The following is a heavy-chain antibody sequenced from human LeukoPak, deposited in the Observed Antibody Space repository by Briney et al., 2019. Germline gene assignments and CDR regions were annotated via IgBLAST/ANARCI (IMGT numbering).Heavy chain of an antibody. CDR3: ARATPVAGHDETSYFDY. Sequence: SQTLSLTCAISGDSVSSNSAAWNWIRQSPSRGLEWLGRTYYRSKWYNDYAVSVKSRITINPDTSKNQFSLQLSSVTAADTAVYYCARATPVAGHDETSYFDYWGQGILVTVSS. CDR2: TYYRSKWYN. D-gene: IGHD6-19*01. CDR1: GDSVSSNSAA. V-gene: IGHV6-1*01. J-gene: IGHJ4*02.